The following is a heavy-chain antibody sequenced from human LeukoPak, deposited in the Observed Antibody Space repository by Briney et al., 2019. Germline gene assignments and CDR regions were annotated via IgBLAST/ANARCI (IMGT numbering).Heavy chain of an antibody. CDR3: ARERGDGYNRRFDY. D-gene: IGHD5-24*01. Sequence: PGRSLRLSCAASGFTFSDYYMSWIRQAPGKGLEWVSYISSSGSTIYYADSVKGRFTISRDNAKNSLYLQMNSLRAEDTAVYYCARERGDGYNRRFDYWGQGTLVTVSS. CDR1: GFTFSDYY. V-gene: IGHV3-11*01. CDR2: ISSSGSTI. J-gene: IGHJ4*02.